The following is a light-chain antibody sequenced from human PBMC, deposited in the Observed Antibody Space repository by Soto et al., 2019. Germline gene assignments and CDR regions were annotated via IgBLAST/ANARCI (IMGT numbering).Light chain of an antibody. Sequence: EIVLTQSPGTLSLSPGERATLSCRASQSVTSNSLAWYQHKLGQAPRLLIYDASSRATGIPDRFSGSGSGTDFTLTISRLEPEDFAVSFCQQFGTSPGTFGPGTKVDIK. CDR1: QSVTSNS. CDR3: QQFGTSPGT. V-gene: IGKV3-20*01. CDR2: DAS. J-gene: IGKJ3*01.